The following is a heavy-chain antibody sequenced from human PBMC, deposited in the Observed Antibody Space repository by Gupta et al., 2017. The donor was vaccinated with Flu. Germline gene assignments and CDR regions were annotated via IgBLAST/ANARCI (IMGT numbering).Heavy chain of an antibody. CDR1: GFTFSRYS. CDR3: ARSWEPSGNFDY. CDR2: ISSSSSYI. V-gene: IGHV3-21*01. D-gene: IGHD1-26*01. Sequence: EVQLVESGGGLVKPGGSLRLSCAASGFTFSRYSLNWVRQAPGKGLEWVSSISSSSSYIYYADSVKGRFTISRDNAKNSQYLQMNSLRAEDTAVYYCARSWEPSGNFDYWGQGTLVTVSS. J-gene: IGHJ4*02.